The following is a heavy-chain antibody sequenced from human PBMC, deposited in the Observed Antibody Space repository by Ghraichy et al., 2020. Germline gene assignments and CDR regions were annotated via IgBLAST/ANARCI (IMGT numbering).Heavy chain of an antibody. V-gene: IGHV3-23*01. CDR2: ISSGAAAT. Sequence: GALRLSCAASGFAFSGFAMSWVRQAPGKGLEWVSAISSGAAATYYSDSVKGRFTISRDNSHNMVYLDMDSLRAEDTAVYYCAKWLKSGYYLVDYWGQGTLVTVSS. J-gene: IGHJ4*02. CDR3: AKWLKSGYYLVDY. D-gene: IGHD3-3*01. CDR1: GFAFSGFA.